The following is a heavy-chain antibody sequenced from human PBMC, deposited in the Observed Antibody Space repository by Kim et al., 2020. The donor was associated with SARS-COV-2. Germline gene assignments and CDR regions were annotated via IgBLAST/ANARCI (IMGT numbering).Heavy chain of an antibody. V-gene: IGHV3-23*01. CDR1: GFTFSSHC. Sequence: GGSLRLSCAASGFTFSSHCMTWVRQAPGTGLEWVADIRGSGGSTYYADSVKGRFTISRDNSKNTVYLQMNSLRAEDTALYFCTRWPLLTFGGIVALFDNWGQGTLVTVSS. CDR2: IRGSGGST. D-gene: IGHD3-16*02. CDR3: TRWPLLTFGGIVALFDN. J-gene: IGHJ4*02.